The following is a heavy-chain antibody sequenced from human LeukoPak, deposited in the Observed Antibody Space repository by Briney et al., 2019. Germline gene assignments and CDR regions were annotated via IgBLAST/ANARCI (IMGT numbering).Heavy chain of an antibody. CDR2: IYPGDSDT. CDR1: GYSFTSYW. Sequence: GESLKISCKGSGYSFTSYWIGWVRQMPGKGLERMGIIYPGDSDTRYSPSFQGQVTISADKSISTAYLQWSSLKASDTAMYYCARQSRYCSGGSCYSYHYFDYWGQGTLVTVSS. J-gene: IGHJ4*02. V-gene: IGHV5-51*01. D-gene: IGHD2-15*01. CDR3: ARQSRYCSGGSCYSYHYFDY.